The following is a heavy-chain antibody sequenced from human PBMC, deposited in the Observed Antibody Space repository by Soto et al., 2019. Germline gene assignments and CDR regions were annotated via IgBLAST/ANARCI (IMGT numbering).Heavy chain of an antibody. CDR3: GRAVLDVSVVPADYYGMDV. D-gene: IGHD2-2*01. Sequence: PSDTLLLTXTVSGGYTLSGDFFWTCICPPPGKGVEWLGYIYYRGTTYYNPSLKSRLTISVDTSENQISLKLTAVTAADTAVYFCGRAVLDVSVVPADYYGMDVWGQGTTVTVSS. CDR1: GGYTLSGDFF. J-gene: IGHJ6*02. CDR2: IYYRGTT. V-gene: IGHV4-30-4*02.